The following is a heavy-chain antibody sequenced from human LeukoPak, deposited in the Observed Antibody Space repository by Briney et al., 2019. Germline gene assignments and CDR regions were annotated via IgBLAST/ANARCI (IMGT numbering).Heavy chain of an antibody. CDR1: GYTFTSYG. Sequence: ASVKVSCKASGYTFTSYGISWVRQAPGQGLEWMGWISAYNGNTNYAQKLQGRVTTTTDTSTSTAYMELRSLRSDDTAVYYCAKTDYDFWSGYYRGAGAFDIWGQGTMVTVSS. V-gene: IGHV1-18*01. CDR2: ISAYNGNT. J-gene: IGHJ3*02. CDR3: AKTDYDFWSGYYRGAGAFDI. D-gene: IGHD3-3*01.